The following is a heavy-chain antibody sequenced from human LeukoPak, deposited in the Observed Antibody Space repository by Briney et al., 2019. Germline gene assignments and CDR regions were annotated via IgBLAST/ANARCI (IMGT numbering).Heavy chain of an antibody. CDR3: ARVGSSRGYFDY. CDR2: IKQDGSEK. J-gene: IGHJ4*02. D-gene: IGHD6-6*01. Sequence: GGSRRLSCAASGFTFSSYWMSWVRQAPGKGRGWVANIKQDGSEKYYVDSVKGRFTISRDNAKNSLYLQMNSLRAEDTAVYYCARVGSSRGYFDYWGQGTLVTVSS. V-gene: IGHV3-7*01. CDR1: GFTFSSYW.